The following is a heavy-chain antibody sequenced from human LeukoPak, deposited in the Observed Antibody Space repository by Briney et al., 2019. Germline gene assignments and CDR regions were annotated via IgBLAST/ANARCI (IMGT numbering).Heavy chain of an antibody. J-gene: IGHJ4*02. CDR3: VKEGEGSISH. CDR1: GDSISSGTYY. Sequence: SQTLSLTCTVSGDSISSGTYYWIWIRQPAGKGLEWIGSIYHSGSTYYNPSLKSRVTISVDTSKNQFSLKLSSVTAADTAMYYCVKEGEGSISHWGQGTLVTVSS. V-gene: IGHV4-61*02. CDR2: IYHSGST. D-gene: IGHD3-16*01.